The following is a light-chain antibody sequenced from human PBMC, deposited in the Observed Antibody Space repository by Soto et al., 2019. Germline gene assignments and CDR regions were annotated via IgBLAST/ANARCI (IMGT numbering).Light chain of an antibody. CDR1: QDIRNY. J-gene: IGKJ3*01. Sequence: DIQMTQSPPSLSASVGDRVTITCRASQDIRNYVAWYQQKPGKAPKLLIYAASTLQSGVPPRFSGSGSGTDFTLTINSLQPEDVATYSCQKYSSVPVFGPGTKVEIK. V-gene: IGKV1-27*01. CDR3: QKYSSVPV. CDR2: AAS.